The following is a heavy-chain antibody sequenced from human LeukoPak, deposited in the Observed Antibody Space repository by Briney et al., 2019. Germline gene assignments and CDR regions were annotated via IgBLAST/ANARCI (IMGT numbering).Heavy chain of an antibody. CDR1: GGSFSGYY. V-gene: IGHV4-34*01. J-gene: IGHJ4*02. CDR2: INHSGST. D-gene: IGHD1-7*01. CDR3: ARESPVGGEL. Sequence: PSETPSLTCAVYGGSFSGYYWSWIRQPPGKGLEWIGEINHSGSTNYNPSLKSRVTISVDTSKNQFSLKLSSVTAADTAVYYCARESPVGGELWGQGTLVTVSS.